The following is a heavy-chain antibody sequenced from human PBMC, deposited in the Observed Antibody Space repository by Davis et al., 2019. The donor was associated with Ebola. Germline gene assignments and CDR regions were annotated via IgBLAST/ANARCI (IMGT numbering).Heavy chain of an antibody. CDR2: ISGSGGST. CDR3: AKEWRDGYNYGWYFDL. D-gene: IGHD5-24*01. Sequence: GESLKISCAASGFTFRSYAMSWVRQAPGKGLEWVSTISGSGGSTYYADSVKGRFTISRDNSKNTRYLQMNSLRAEDTAIYYCAKEWRDGYNYGWYFDLWGRGTLVTVSS. J-gene: IGHJ2*01. V-gene: IGHV3-23*01. CDR1: GFTFRSYA.